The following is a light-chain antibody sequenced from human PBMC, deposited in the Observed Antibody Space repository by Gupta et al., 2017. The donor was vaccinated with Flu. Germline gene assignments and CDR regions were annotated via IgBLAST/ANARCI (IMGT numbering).Light chain of an antibody. CDR3: QKDNTAPFT. CDR1: QDISNY. Sequence: DIQMTQSPSSLSASVGDRVTITCRASQDISNYLAWYQQKPGRVPKVLIYAASTLQSGVPSRFSGSGSETDFTLTISSLQPEDVATYYCQKDNTAPFTFGHGTEVDIK. J-gene: IGKJ3*01. V-gene: IGKV1-27*01. CDR2: AAS.